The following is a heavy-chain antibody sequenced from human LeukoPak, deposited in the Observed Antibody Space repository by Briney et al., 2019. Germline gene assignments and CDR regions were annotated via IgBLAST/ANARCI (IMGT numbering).Heavy chain of an antibody. CDR1: GFTFSSYG. V-gene: IGHV3-23*01. J-gene: IGHJ3*02. CDR3: AKCFTKSSWADAFDI. CDR2: ISGSGGST. Sequence: GGSLRLSCAASGFTFSSYGMSWVRQAPGKGLEWVSAISGSGGSTYYADSVKGRFTISRDNSKNTLYLQMNSLRAEDTAVYYCAKCFTKSSWADAFDIWGQGTMVTVSS. D-gene: IGHD6-13*01.